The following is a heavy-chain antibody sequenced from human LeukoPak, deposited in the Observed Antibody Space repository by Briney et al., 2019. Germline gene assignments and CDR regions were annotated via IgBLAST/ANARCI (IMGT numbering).Heavy chain of an antibody. D-gene: IGHD3-3*01. CDR2: IYTSGRT. CDR1: GGSISSYY. CDR3: ARDAPYYDFWSGYPAASYYYYGMDV. V-gene: IGHV4-4*07. Sequence: SETLSLTCTVSGGSISSYYWSWIRQPAGKGLEWIGRIYTSGRTNYNPSLKSRVTMSVDTSKNQFSLKLSSVTAADTAVYYCARDAPYYDFWSGYPAASYYYYGMDVWGQGTTVTVSS. J-gene: IGHJ6*02.